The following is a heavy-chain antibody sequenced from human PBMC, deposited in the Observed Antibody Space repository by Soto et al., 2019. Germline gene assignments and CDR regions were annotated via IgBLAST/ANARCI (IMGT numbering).Heavy chain of an antibody. Sequence: QVQLQESGPGLVKPSQTLSLTCTVSGGSISSGGYYWSWIRQNPGKGLEWIGYIYYSGTTNYNPSLKSRLNISVDTSKNQFSLKLNSMTAADTAVYYCARDESATDAFAIWGQGTMVTVSS. CDR3: ARDESATDAFAI. J-gene: IGHJ3*02. CDR2: IYYSGTT. V-gene: IGHV4-31*03. D-gene: IGHD5-12*01. CDR1: GGSISSGGYY.